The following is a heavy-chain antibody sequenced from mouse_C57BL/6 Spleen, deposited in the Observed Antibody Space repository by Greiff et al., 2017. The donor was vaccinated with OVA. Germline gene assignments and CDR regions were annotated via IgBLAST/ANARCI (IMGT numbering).Heavy chain of an antibody. CDR1: GYTFTDYN. Sequence: EVQVVESGPELVKPGASVKLPCKASGYTFTDYNMDWVKQSPGKSLEWIGDINPNNGGTPYNQKFKDKATLTVEKSSRTAYMELRTLTSEDTAVYYGARSPYYYGSSYWYFDVWGTGTTVTVSS. CDR2: INPNNGGT. CDR3: ARSPYYYGSSYWYFDV. J-gene: IGHJ1*03. V-gene: IGHV1-18*01. D-gene: IGHD1-1*01.